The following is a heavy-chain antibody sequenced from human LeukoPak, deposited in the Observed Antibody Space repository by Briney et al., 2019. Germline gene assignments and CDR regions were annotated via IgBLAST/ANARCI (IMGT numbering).Heavy chain of an antibody. Sequence: PSETLSLTCTVSGGSISSYYWSWIRQPPGKGLEWIGYIYYSGSTNYNPSLKSRVTISVETSKNQFSLKLSSVTAADTAVYYCARRYYGSGVDYWGQGTLVTVSS. D-gene: IGHD3-10*01. J-gene: IGHJ4*02. CDR2: IYYSGST. CDR1: GGSISSYY. V-gene: IGHV4-59*12. CDR3: ARRYYGSGVDY.